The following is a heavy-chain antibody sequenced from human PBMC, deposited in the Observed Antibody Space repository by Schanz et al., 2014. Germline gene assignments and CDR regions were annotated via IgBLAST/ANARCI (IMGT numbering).Heavy chain of an antibody. CDR3: AKDGPGGSGSYSADGAMDV. D-gene: IGHD3-10*01. J-gene: IGHJ6*02. CDR1: GFNFSDYA. Sequence: EVHLLESGGGLVPPGGSLRLSCAASGFNFSDYAMCWVRQAPGKGLEWVSAISGGGGTTYYTDSVKGPFTSSRDNSKSTLYLQMNSLRAEDTAVYYCAKDGPGGSGSYSADGAMDVWGQGTTVTVSS. V-gene: IGHV3-23*01. CDR2: ISGGGGTT.